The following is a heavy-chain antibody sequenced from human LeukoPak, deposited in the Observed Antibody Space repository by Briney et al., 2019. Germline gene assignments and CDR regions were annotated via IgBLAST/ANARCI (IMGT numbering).Heavy chain of an antibody. CDR2: LYHSGST. J-gene: IGHJ4*02. Sequence: SETLSLTCTVSGGSISSYYWSWIRQPPGKGLEWIGYLYHSGSTYNPSLQSRVTISVDTSKNQFSLKLNSVTAADTAVYYCARHGGSYSLDYWGQGTLVTVSS. CDR1: GGSISSYY. CDR3: ARHGGSYSLDY. D-gene: IGHD3-10*01. V-gene: IGHV4-59*08.